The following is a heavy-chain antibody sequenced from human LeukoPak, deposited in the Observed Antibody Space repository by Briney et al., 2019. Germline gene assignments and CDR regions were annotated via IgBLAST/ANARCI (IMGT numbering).Heavy chain of an antibody. CDR1: GFTFSDYY. CDR3: ARVMEGSSSRRTTYYFDY. V-gene: IGHV3-11*06. J-gene: IGHJ4*02. D-gene: IGHD6-6*01. CDR2: ISSSSSYI. Sequence: PGGSLRLSCAASGFTFSDYYMSWIRQAPGKGLEWVSSISSSSSYIYYADSVKGRFTISRDNAKNSLYLQMNSLRAEDTAVYYCARVMEGSSSRRTTYYFDYWGQGTLVTVSS.